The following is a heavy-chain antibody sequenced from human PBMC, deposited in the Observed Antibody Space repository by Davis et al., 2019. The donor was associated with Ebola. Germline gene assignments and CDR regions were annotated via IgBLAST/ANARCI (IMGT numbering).Heavy chain of an antibody. Sequence: GESLKISCAASGFTFSNAWMNWVRQAPGKGLEWVGRIKSKTDGGTTDYAAPVKGRFTISRDDSKNTLYLQMNSLKTEDTAVYYCTSGTNYDSSGYSPDYWGQGTLVTVSS. CDR3: TSGTNYDSSGYSPDY. D-gene: IGHD3-22*01. CDR1: GFTFSNAW. J-gene: IGHJ4*02. V-gene: IGHV3-15*07. CDR2: IKSKTDGGTT.